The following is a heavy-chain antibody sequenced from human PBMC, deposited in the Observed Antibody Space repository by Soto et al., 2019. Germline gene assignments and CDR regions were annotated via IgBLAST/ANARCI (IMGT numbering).Heavy chain of an antibody. CDR2: MNPNTGGA. Sequence: ASVKVSCKASGYNFNGYYIHWVRQAPGQGLEWMGWMNPNTGGANYAQKFQGKVIMTTDTSISTAYLELSRLTSDDTAVYYCAKVISTIGSKQWLAHTKHQALDCWGQGTMVTVSS. CDR3: AKVISTIGSKQWLAHTKHQALDC. J-gene: IGHJ4*02. CDR1: GYNFNGYY. V-gene: IGHV1-2*02. D-gene: IGHD6-19*01.